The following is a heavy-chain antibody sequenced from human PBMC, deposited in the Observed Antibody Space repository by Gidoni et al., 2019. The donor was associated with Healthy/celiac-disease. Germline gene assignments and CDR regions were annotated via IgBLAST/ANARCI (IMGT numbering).Heavy chain of an antibody. CDR2: IWYDGSNK. V-gene: IGHV3-33*01. D-gene: IGHD3-22*01. Sequence: QVQLVESGGGVVQPGRSLRLSCSASGFPFSSYGMHWVRQAPGKGLEWVAVIWYDGSNKYYADSVKGRFTISRDNSKNTLYLQMNSLRAEDTAVYYCARSLDSSGLDYWGQGTLVTVSS. CDR1: GFPFSSYG. J-gene: IGHJ4*02. CDR3: ARSLDSSGLDY.